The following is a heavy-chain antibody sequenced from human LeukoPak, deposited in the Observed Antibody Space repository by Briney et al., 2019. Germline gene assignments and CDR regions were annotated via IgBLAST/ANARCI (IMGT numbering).Heavy chain of an antibody. CDR1: GFTFSSYG. V-gene: IGHV3-30*03. D-gene: IGHD3-10*01. Sequence: GGSLRLSCVASGFTFSSYGMHWVRQAPGKGLEWVALISYDGSNKYSADSVKGRFTISRDNSKNTLYLLMNSLRSEDTAVYYCAASGFGFGELPSYFYYYMDVWGKGTTVTISS. J-gene: IGHJ6*03. CDR3: AASGFGFGELPSYFYYYMDV. CDR2: ISYDGSNK.